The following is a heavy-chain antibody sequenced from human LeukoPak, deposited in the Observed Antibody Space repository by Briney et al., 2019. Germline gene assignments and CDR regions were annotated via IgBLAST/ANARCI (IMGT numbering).Heavy chain of an antibody. D-gene: IGHD3-9*01. V-gene: IGHV4-39*01. CDR2: IYYSGST. CDR3: ARPNYDILTGSNWFDP. Sequence: SETLSLTCTVSGGSISSSSYSWGWIRQPPGKGLEWIGSIYYSGSTYYNPSLKSRVTISVDTSKNQFSLKLSSVTAAGTAVYYCARPNYDILTGSNWFDPWGQGTLVTVSS. CDR1: GGSISSSSYS. J-gene: IGHJ5*02.